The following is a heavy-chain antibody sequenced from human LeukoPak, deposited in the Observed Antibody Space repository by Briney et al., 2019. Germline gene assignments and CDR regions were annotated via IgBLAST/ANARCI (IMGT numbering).Heavy chain of an antibody. CDR2: ISYDGSNK. Sequence: GGSLRLSCAASGFTFSSYAMHWVRQAPGKGLEWVAVISYDGSNKYYADSVKGRFTISRDNSKNTLYLQMNSLRAEDTAVYYCASALALGGVIYWGQGTLVTVSS. D-gene: IGHD2-8*02. CDR3: ASALALGGVIY. CDR1: GFTFSSYA. J-gene: IGHJ4*02. V-gene: IGHV3-30*04.